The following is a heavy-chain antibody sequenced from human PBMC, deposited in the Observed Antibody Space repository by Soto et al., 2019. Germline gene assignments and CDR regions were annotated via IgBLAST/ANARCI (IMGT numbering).Heavy chain of an antibody. D-gene: IGHD2-21*02. Sequence: GGSLRLSCTASGFTFGDYAVSWFRQAPGKGLEWVGFIRSEVYGGTTEYAASVKGRFTISRDDSNSIAYLQMNSLKTEDTAVYYCSRDGGYCGSACHIGNWYFDLWGRGTLVTVSS. CDR2: IRSEVYGGTT. V-gene: IGHV3-49*03. CDR1: GFTFGDYA. J-gene: IGHJ2*01. CDR3: SRDGGYCGSACHIGNWYFDL.